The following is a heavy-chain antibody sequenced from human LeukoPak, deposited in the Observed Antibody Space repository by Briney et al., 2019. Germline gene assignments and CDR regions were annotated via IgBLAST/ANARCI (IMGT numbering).Heavy chain of an antibody. CDR1: GGSFSGYY. Sequence: PSETLSLTCAVYGGSFSGYYWSWIRQPPGKGLEWIGYIFYTGSTNYHPSLKSRVTMSVDTSKNQFSLKLASVTAADTAVYYCARDGSDYPAFDLWGQGALVTVSS. CDR2: IFYTGST. V-gene: IGHV4-59*01. J-gene: IGHJ4*02. D-gene: IGHD5-12*01. CDR3: ARDGSDYPAFDL.